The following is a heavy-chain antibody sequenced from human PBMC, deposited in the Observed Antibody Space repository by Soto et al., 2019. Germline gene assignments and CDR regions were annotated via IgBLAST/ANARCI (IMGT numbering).Heavy chain of an antibody. Sequence: SETLSLTCSVSDDSINSDKYYWGWIRQPPGKGLEWIGGIYYSGSTYYNPPLKSRVTISVDTSKNQFSLKLSSVTAADTAVYYCARGRGWTTVTTPYFDYWGQGTLVTVSS. J-gene: IGHJ4*02. D-gene: IGHD4-17*01. CDR2: IYYSGST. V-gene: IGHV4-39*01. CDR3: ARGRGWTTVTTPYFDY. CDR1: DDSINSDKYY.